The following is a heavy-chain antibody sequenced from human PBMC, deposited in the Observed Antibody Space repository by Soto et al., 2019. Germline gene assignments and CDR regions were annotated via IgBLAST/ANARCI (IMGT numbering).Heavy chain of an antibody. CDR3: AKRGRGAVAFDY. Sequence: EVQLLESGGGLVQPGGSLRLSCAASGLSFSNYAMSWVRQAPGKGLEWVSSISGSGVSTYYADSVKGRFTFSRDNSKNTLYLQMNSLGAEDTAVYYCAKRGRGAVAFDYWGQGTLVTVSS. J-gene: IGHJ4*02. D-gene: IGHD6-19*01. CDR1: GLSFSNYA. CDR2: ISGSGVST. V-gene: IGHV3-23*01.